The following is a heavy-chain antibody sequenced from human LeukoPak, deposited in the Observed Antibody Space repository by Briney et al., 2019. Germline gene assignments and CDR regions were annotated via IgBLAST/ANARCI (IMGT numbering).Heavy chain of an antibody. Sequence: GRSLRLSCTASGFTFGDYAMSWVRQAPGKGLEWVGFIRSKAYGGTTEYAASVKGRFTISRDDSKSIAYLQMNSLKTEDTAVYYCTKGDRGLKGQSSSWYGSYYYYYMDVWGKGTTVTISS. CDR2: IRSKAYGGTT. CDR3: TKGDRGLKGQSSSWYGSYYYYYMDV. D-gene: IGHD6-13*01. V-gene: IGHV3-49*04. J-gene: IGHJ6*03. CDR1: GFTFGDYA.